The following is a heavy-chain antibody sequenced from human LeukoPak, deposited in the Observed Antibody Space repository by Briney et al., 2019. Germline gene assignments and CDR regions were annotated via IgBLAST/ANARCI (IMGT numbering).Heavy chain of an antibody. V-gene: IGHV6-1*01. CDR3: ARAAVAGDGPFDY. J-gene: IGHJ4*02. CDR2: TYYRSKWYN. D-gene: IGHD6-19*01. Sequence: SQTLSLTCAISGDSVSSNSAAWNWIRQPPSRGLEWLGRTYYRSKWYNDYAVSVKSRITINPDTSKNQFSLQLNSVTPEDTAVYYCARAAVAGDGPFDYWGQGTLVTVSS. CDR1: GDSVSSNSAA.